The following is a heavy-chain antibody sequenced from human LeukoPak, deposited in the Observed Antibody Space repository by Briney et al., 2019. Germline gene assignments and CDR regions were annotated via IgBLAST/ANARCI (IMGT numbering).Heavy chain of an antibody. Sequence: GGSLRLSCAASGFTFSSYAMHWVRQAPGKGLEWVAVISYDGSNKYYADSVKGRFTISRDSSKNTLYLQMNSLRAEDTAVYYCASYAFDIWGQGTMVTVSS. J-gene: IGHJ3*02. CDR2: ISYDGSNK. CDR1: GFTFSSYA. CDR3: ASYAFDI. V-gene: IGHV3-30-3*01.